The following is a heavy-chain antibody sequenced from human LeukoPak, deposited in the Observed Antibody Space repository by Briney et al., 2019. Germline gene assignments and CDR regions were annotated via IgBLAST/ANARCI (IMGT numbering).Heavy chain of an antibody. CDR1: GFTLSSYA. Sequence: GGSLTLACAVSGFTLSSYAMSWVRQSPGKGLEWVSGFSVSDKTTYYADSVKRRFTISRDNSKNTLYMQINSLSAEATAVYYCAKDPSVSYGAYILRWGQGPLVIVSS. J-gene: IGHJ1*01. V-gene: IGHV3-23*01. CDR3: AKDPSVSYGAYILR. CDR2: FSVSDKTT. D-gene: IGHD4-17*01.